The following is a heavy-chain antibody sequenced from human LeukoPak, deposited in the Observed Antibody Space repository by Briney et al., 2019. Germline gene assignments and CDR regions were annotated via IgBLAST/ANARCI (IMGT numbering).Heavy chain of an antibody. CDR1: GFIFSNYG. CDR3: ARRGSGLNWFDP. D-gene: IGHD3-16*01. CDR2: ISFSSTHI. V-gene: IGHV3-21*06. Sequence: GGSLRLSCAASGFIFSNYGMSWVRQAPGKGLEWVSSISFSSTHIYYADSIQGRFTISRDNAENSLYLQMNSLRAEDTAVYYCARRGSGLNWFDPWGQGTLVTVSS. J-gene: IGHJ5*02.